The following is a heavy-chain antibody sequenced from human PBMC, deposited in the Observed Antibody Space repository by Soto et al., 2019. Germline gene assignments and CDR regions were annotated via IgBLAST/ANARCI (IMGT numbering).Heavy chain of an antibody. V-gene: IGHV4-30-4*08. J-gene: IGHJ4*02. CDR1: GGSISSSSYY. CDR2: IYYSGST. Sequence: TLSLTCTVSGGSISSSSYYWGWIRQPPGKGLEWIGYIYYSGSTYYNPSLKSRVTISVDTSKNQFSLKLSSVTAADTAVYCCARERGYPYSSSSDYYFDYWGQGTLVTVSS. CDR3: ARERGYPYSSSSDYYFDY. D-gene: IGHD6-6*01.